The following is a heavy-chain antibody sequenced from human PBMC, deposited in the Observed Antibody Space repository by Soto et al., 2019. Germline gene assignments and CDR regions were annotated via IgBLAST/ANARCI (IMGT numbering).Heavy chain of an antibody. D-gene: IGHD1-26*01. CDR3: ARDRSGHPRPYYYYGMDV. Sequence: GGSLRLSCAASGFTFSSYAMHWFRQAPGKGLEWVAVISYDGSNKYYADSVKGRFTISRDNSKNTLYLQMDSLRAEDTAVYYCARDRSGHPRPYYYYGMDVWGQGTTVTVSS. V-gene: IGHV3-30-3*01. J-gene: IGHJ6*02. CDR1: GFTFSSYA. CDR2: ISYDGSNK.